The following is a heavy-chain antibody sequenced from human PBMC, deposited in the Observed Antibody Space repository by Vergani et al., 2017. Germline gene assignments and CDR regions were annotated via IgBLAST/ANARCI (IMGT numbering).Heavy chain of an antibody. CDR1: GGPITSSSYN. CDR3: ASTNSSGYQQDY. V-gene: IGHV4-39*01. Sequence: QLQLQESGPGLVKPSETLSPTCPFSGGPITSSSYNWGWTRQPPGKGLEWIGSIYYSGSTYYNPSLKGRVTISVDTSKNQFSLKLSSVTAADTAVYYCASTNSSGYQQDYWGQGTLVTVSS. J-gene: IGHJ4*02. D-gene: IGHD6-19*01. CDR2: IYYSGST.